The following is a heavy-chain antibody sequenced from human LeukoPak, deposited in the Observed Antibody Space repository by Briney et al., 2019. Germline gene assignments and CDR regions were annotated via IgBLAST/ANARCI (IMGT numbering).Heavy chain of an antibody. CDR3: GRASGGYYNTWSDP. CDR2: IYYTGST. Sequence: SETLSLTCTVSGGSISSYYWSWIRQPPGKGLEWIGYIYYTGSTNYNPSLKSRVTISVDTSKNQFSLKLSSVTAADTAVYYCGRASGGYYNTWSDPWGQGTLSPSPQ. CDR1: GGSISSYY. J-gene: IGHJ5*02. V-gene: IGHV4-59*01. D-gene: IGHD3-10*01.